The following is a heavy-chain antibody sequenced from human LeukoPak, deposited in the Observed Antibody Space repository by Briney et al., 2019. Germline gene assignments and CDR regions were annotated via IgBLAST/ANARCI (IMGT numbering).Heavy chain of an antibody. CDR3: ARGPYCSSTSCPWSFDY. CDR2: IYTSGST. Sequence: SETLSLTCTVSGGSISSYYWSWIRQPAGKGLEWIGRIYTSGSTNYNPSLKSRVTMSVDTSKNQFSLRLSSVTAADTAVYYCARGPYCSSTSCPWSFDYWGQGTLVTVSS. CDR1: GGSISSYY. V-gene: IGHV4-4*07. J-gene: IGHJ4*02. D-gene: IGHD2-2*01.